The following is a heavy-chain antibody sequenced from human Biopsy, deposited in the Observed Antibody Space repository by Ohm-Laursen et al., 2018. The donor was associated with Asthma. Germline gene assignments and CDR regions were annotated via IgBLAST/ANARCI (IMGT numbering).Heavy chain of an antibody. Sequence: GSLRLSCAASGFAVSRDHMFWVRQAPGKGLEWVSVIYSGGTSHTADSVRGRFTISRDYSKNTLYLQMHSLRAEETAVYYCARGDSSNWSHYYFDYWGQGTLVTVSS. CDR1: GFAVSRDH. V-gene: IGHV3-53*01. J-gene: IGHJ4*02. CDR3: ARGDSSNWSHYYFDY. D-gene: IGHD3-22*01. CDR2: IYSGGTS.